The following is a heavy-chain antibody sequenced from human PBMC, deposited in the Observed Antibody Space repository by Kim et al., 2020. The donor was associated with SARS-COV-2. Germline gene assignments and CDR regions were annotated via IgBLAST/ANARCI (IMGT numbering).Heavy chain of an antibody. Sequence: SETLSLTCTVSGGSISSSSYYWGWIRQPPGKGLEWIGSIYYSGSTYYNPSLKSRVTISVDTSKNQFSLKLSSVTAADTAVYYCARHPYSSRSIGGMDVWGQGTTVTVSS. CDR3: ARHPYSSRSIGGMDV. CDR1: GGSISSSSYY. D-gene: IGHD6-13*01. CDR2: IYYSGST. V-gene: IGHV4-39*01. J-gene: IGHJ6*02.